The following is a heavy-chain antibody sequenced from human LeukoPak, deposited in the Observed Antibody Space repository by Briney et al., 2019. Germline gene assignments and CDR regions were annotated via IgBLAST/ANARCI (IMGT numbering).Heavy chain of an antibody. D-gene: IGHD4-17*01. CDR1: GGSISSGGYY. Sequence: PSQTLSLTCTVSGGSISSGGYYWSWIRQHPGKGLEWMGYIYYSGSTYYSPSLKSRVTISVDTSKNQFSLKLSSVTAADTAVYYCARDTDYGFDYWGQGTLVTVSS. CDR2: IYYSGST. J-gene: IGHJ4*02. V-gene: IGHV4-31*03. CDR3: ARDTDYGFDY.